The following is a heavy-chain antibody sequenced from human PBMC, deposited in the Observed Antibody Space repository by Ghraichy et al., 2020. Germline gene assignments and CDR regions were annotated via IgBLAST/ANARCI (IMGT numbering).Heavy chain of an antibody. CDR1: GFTFSSYA. CDR3: AKGEMWIQLWPPTYYFDY. Sequence: GGSLRLSCAASGFTFSSYAMSWVRQAPGKGLEWVSAISGSGGSTYYADSVKGRFTISRDNSKNTLYLQMNSLRAKDTAVYYCAKGEMWIQLWPPTYYFDYWGQGTLVTVSS. CDR2: ISGSGGST. V-gene: IGHV3-23*01. J-gene: IGHJ4*02. D-gene: IGHD5-18*01.